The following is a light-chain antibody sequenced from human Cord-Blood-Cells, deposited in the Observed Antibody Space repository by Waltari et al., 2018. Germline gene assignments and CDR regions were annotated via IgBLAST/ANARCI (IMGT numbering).Light chain of an antibody. Sequence: DLQMTQPPSSLSASVGDRVTITCPASQSISSSLNWDPQKPGKAPKLLTYATSSLQSGVPTSVSGSGAGTDFTLTISSLQPEDFATYYCQQSYSTPLTFSGGTEVEIK. CDR1: QSISSS. V-gene: IGKV1-39*01. CDR3: QQSYSTPLT. CDR2: ATS. J-gene: IGKJ4*01.